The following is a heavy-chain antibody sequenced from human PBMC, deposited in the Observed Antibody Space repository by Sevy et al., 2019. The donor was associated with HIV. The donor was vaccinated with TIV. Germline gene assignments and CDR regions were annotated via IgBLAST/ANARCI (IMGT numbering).Heavy chain of an antibody. CDR1: GFTFSSYA. J-gene: IGHJ6*02. CDR3: AKRAAAGFYYYYGMDV. D-gene: IGHD6-13*01. Sequence: GGSLRLSCAASGFTFSSYAMSWVRQAPGKGLEWVSAISGSGGSTYYADSVKGRFTISRDNSKNTLYLQMNSLRAEDTAVYYCAKRAAAGFYYYYGMDVWGQGTTVTVSS. V-gene: IGHV3-23*01. CDR2: ISGSGGST.